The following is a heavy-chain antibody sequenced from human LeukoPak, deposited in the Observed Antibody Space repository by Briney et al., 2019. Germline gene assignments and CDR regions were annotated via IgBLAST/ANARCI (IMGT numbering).Heavy chain of an antibody. D-gene: IGHD7-27*01. Sequence: SETLSLTCAVSGASMRRFHWSWVRQSIGGRPEWIGRVSASGAATSYPSLSSRVTVSVDTSKRQLSLRLTSVTAADTAVYYCATTDSLGVTWRFDDWGQGSLVIVS. CDR2: VSASGAA. CDR1: GASMRRFH. J-gene: IGHJ4*02. CDR3: ATTDSLGVTWRFDD. V-gene: IGHV4-4*07.